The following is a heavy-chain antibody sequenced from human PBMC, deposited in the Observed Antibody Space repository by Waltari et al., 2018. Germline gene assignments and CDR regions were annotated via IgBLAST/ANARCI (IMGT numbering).Heavy chain of an antibody. J-gene: IGHJ5*02. Sequence: EVQLVESGGGLVKPGGSLRLSCAASGFTFSSYSMNWVRQAPGKGLEWVSSISSSSSYISYADSVKGRFTISRDNAKNSLYLQMNSLGAEDTAVYYCARGKSRESNYRWGWFDPWGQGTLVTVSS. CDR1: GFTFSSYS. CDR2: ISSSSSYI. V-gene: IGHV3-21*01. CDR3: ARGKSRESNYRWGWFDP. D-gene: IGHD1-26*01.